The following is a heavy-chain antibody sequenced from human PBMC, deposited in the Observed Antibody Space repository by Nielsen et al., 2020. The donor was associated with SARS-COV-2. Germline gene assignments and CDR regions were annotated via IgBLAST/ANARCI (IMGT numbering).Heavy chain of an antibody. V-gene: IGHV3-53*04. D-gene: IGHD3-16*01. Sequence: GESLKISCVGSGFTVSTNYMNWVRQAPGKGLEWVSVIYRGGMTFYADSVKGRFTISRHNSKNTVYLQMNSLTVEDTAVYHCAKRRGVFMITFGGGGAMDVWGQGTTVSVSS. J-gene: IGHJ6*02. CDR2: IYRGGMT. CDR3: AKRRGVFMITFGGGGAMDV. CDR1: GFTVSTNY.